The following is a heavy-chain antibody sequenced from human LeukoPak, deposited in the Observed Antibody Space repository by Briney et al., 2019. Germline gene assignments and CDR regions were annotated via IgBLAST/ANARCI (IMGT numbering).Heavy chain of an antibody. CDR3: ARHLYSSSWYSYYFDD. CDR1: GASISSSSYY. V-gene: IGHV4-39*01. D-gene: IGHD6-13*01. CDR2: FFYSGTT. J-gene: IGHJ4*02. Sequence: SQTLSLTCTVSGASISSSSYYSGWLRQPPGKGLDWFVSFFYSGTTYCNPSLRSRVTISVDTSKTHFSLKLSSVTAADTAVYYCARHLYSSSWYSYYFDDWSQGSLVTVSS.